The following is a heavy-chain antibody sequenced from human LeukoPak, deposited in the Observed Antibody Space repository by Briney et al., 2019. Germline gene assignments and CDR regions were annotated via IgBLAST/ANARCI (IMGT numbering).Heavy chain of an antibody. V-gene: IGHV4-59*12. CDR2: IHYSGST. D-gene: IGHD4-23*01. CDR1: GGSISNYY. Sequence: SQTLSLTCTVSGGSISNYYWSWIRQPPGKGLEWIGYIHYSGSTSYNPSLKSRVTISVDTSKNQFSLKLSSVTAADTAVYYCARDGKDRYFDYWGQGTLVTVSS. J-gene: IGHJ4*02. CDR3: ARDGKDRYFDY.